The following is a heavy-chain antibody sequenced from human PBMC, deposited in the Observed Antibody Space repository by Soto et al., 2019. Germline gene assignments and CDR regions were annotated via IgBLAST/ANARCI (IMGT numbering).Heavy chain of an antibody. D-gene: IGHD3-10*01. CDR1: GFTFGDYA. CDR3: TGPLLWFGELFSYMGV. CDR2: IRSKAYGGTT. J-gene: IGHJ6*03. Sequence: PGGSLRLSCTASGFTFGDYAMSWFRQAPGKGLEWVGFIRSKAYGGTTEYAASVKGRFTISRDDSKSIAYLQMNSLKTEDTAVYYCTGPLLWFGELFSYMGVWGKGTTVTVSS. V-gene: IGHV3-49*03.